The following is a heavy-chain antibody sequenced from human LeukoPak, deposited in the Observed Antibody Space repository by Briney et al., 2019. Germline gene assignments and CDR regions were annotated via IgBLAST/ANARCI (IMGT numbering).Heavy chain of an antibody. CDR2: INHSGST. D-gene: IGHD5-12*01. V-gene: IGHV4-34*01. CDR3: ASHHIEATGFDY. CDR1: GGSFSGYY. Sequence: SETLSLTCAVYGGSFSGYYWSWIRQPPGKGLEWIGEINHSGSTNYNPSLKSRVTISVDTSKNQFSLKLSSVTAADTAVCYCASHHIEATGFDYWGQGTLVTVSS. J-gene: IGHJ4*02.